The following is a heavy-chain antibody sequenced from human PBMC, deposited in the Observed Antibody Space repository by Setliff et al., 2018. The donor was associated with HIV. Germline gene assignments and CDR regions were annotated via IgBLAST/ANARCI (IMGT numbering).Heavy chain of an antibody. V-gene: IGHV7-4-1*02. Sequence: ASVKVSCKASGYTFTSYAMNWVRQAPGQGLARMGWINTNTGNPTYAQGFTGRFVFSLDTSVSTAYLQISSLKAEDTAVYYCASSLMITFGGRPDYDDAFDIWGQGTMVTVSS. CDR2: INTNTGNP. J-gene: IGHJ3*02. CDR3: ASSLMITFGGRPDYDDAFDI. D-gene: IGHD3-16*01. CDR1: GYTFTSYA.